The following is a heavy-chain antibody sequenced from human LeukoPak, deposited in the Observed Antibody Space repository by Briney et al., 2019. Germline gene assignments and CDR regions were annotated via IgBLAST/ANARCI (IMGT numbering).Heavy chain of an antibody. CDR3: ARGMWFDTGYYYYYYGMDV. CDR1: GYTFTSYY. D-gene: IGHD3-10*01. Sequence: GASVKVSCKASGYTFTSYYMHWVRQAPGQGLEWMGWINPNSGGTNYAQKFQGWVTMTRDTSISTAYMELSRLRSDDTAVYYCARGMWFDTGYYYYYYGMDVWGQGTTVTVSS. CDR2: INPNSGGT. J-gene: IGHJ6*02. V-gene: IGHV1-2*04.